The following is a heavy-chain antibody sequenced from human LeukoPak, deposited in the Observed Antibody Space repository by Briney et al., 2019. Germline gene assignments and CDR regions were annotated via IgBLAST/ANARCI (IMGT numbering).Heavy chain of an antibody. CDR3: AKDLGTYYYDSSGYYPAEYFQH. CDR1: GLTFSNYW. J-gene: IGHJ1*01. CDR2: INQDGSEE. Sequence: GGSLRLSCAASGLTFSNYWMSWVRQAPGKGPEWVANINQDGSEEYYVDSVRGRFIISRDNAKKSLYLQMNSLRAEDTAVYYCAKDLGTYYYDSSGYYPAEYFQHWGQGTLVTVSS. V-gene: IGHV3-7*03. D-gene: IGHD3-22*01.